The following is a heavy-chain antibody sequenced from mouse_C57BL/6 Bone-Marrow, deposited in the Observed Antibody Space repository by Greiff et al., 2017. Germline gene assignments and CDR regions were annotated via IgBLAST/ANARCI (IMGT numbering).Heavy chain of an antibody. J-gene: IGHJ4*01. Sequence: QVQLQQPGAELVRPGSSVKLSCKASGYTFTSYWMHWVKQRPIQGLEWIGNINPSDSETHYNQKFKDKATLTVDKSSSTAYMQLSSLTSEDSAVYCCAEGDYAMDYWGQGTSVTVSS. CDR1: GYTFTSYW. V-gene: IGHV1-52*01. CDR3: AEGDYAMDY. CDR2: INPSDSET.